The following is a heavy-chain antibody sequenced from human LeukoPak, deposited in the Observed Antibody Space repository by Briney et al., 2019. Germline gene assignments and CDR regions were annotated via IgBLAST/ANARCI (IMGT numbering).Heavy chain of an antibody. D-gene: IGHD1-26*01. CDR2: INTDGSST. V-gene: IGHV3-74*01. CDR3: AREINGVGATVYGWFDP. CDR1: GFTFSSYW. Sequence: PGGSLRLSCAASGFTFSSYWMHWVRHAPGKGLVWVSRINTDGSSTSYADSVKGRFTISRDNAKNTLYLQMNSLRAEDTAVYYCAREINGVGATVYGWFDPWGQGTLVTVSS. J-gene: IGHJ5*02.